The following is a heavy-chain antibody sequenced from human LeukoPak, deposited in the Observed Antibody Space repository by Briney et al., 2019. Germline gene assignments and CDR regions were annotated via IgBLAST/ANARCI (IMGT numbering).Heavy chain of an antibody. Sequence: PGGSLRLSCATSGFIFSNSAMSWVRQAPGKGLEWVSSINNDGSYIYYAGSVKGRFTISRDNAKNTLYLQLNSLRAEDTAVYYCARELIGYNPFDYWGQGTLVTVSS. CDR3: ARELIGYNPFDY. CDR1: GFIFSNSA. CDR2: INNDGSYI. V-gene: IGHV3-21*01. D-gene: IGHD5-24*01. J-gene: IGHJ4*02.